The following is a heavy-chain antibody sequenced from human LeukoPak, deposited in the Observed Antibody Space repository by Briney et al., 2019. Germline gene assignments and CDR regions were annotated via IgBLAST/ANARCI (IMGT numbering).Heavy chain of an antibody. CDR3: ARHRGPSLYSSAYFDY. CDR2: LTGSGGGT. D-gene: IGHD3-22*01. CDR1: GFTFSNSA. J-gene: IGHJ4*02. V-gene: IGHV3-23*01. Sequence: GGSLRLSCAASGFTFSNSAMSWVRQAPGKGLEWVSALTGSGGGTYYADSVKGRFTVSRDISKNTLYLQMNSLTAEDTAVYYCARHRGPSLYSSAYFDYWGQGTLVPVSS.